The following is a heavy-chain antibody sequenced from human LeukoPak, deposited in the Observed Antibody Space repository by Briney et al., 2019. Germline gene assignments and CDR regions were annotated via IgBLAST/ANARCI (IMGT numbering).Heavy chain of an antibody. J-gene: IGHJ4*02. Sequence: PGGSLRLSCAASGFTFSSYAMSWVRQAPGKGLEWVANIKQDGSEKNYVDSVKGRFTIFRDNAKNSLYLQMNSLRAEDTAVYYCVRDRYCSRTSCYYLDYWGQGTLVTVSS. CDR2: IKQDGSEK. CDR1: GFTFSSYA. CDR3: VRDRYCSRTSCYYLDY. V-gene: IGHV3-7*01. D-gene: IGHD2-2*01.